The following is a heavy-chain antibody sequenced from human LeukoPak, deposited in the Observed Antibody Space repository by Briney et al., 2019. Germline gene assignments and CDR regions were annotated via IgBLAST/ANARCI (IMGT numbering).Heavy chain of an antibody. V-gene: IGHV3-48*03. CDR3: PRARSSGWVIDC. Sequence: GGSLRLSCAASGFIFSNYEMNWVRQTPGKGLEWVSYISDHGKSRNYVDSVKGRFAISRDNAKNSLYLQMNSLRAEATAVYFCPRARSSGWVIDCWGEGTLVTVSS. J-gene: IGHJ4*02. CDR2: ISDHGKSR. D-gene: IGHD6-19*01. CDR1: GFIFSNYE.